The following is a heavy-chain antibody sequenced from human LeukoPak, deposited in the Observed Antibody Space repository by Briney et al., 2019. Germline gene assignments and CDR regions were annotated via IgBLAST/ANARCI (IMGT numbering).Heavy chain of an antibody. V-gene: IGHV3-23*01. J-gene: IGHJ3*02. CDR2: ITGSGVST. CDR1: GFTFSSYA. D-gene: IGHD2-2*01. Sequence: PGGSLRLSCAASGFTFSSYAMSWLRQAPGKGLEWVSSITGSGVSTYYADSVKGHFTISRDNSKNTLYLQMSSLRAEDTAVYYCAKHGTQLKPFDIWGQGTMVTVSS. CDR3: AKHGTQLKPFDI.